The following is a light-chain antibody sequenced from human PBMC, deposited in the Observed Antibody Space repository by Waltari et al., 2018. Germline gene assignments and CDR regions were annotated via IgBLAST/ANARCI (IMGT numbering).Light chain of an antibody. CDR2: DVS. CDR3: CSYAGSSTHVL. CDR1: SSHVGGYNY. J-gene: IGLJ2*01. V-gene: IGLV2-23*02. Sequence: QSALTQPASVSGSPGQSITISCPGTSSHVGGYNYVTWYQQYPDKAPKLMIYDVSKRPSGVSNRFSGSKSGNTASLTISGLQAEDEADYYCCSYAGSSTHVLFGGGTKLTVL.